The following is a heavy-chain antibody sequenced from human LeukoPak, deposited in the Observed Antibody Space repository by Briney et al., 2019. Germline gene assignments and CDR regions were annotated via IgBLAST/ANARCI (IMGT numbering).Heavy chain of an antibody. V-gene: IGHV3-21*01. J-gene: IGHJ4*02. Sequence: GGFLRLTCAASGFTFSSYSMNWVRQAPGKGLEWVSSISSSSSYIYYADSVKGRFTISRDNAKNSLYLQMNNLRADDTAVYYCAKARYDGEVMIAATDYWGQGTLVTVSS. CDR1: GFTFSSYS. D-gene: IGHD2-15*01. CDR3: AKARYDGEVMIAATDY. CDR2: ISSSSSYI.